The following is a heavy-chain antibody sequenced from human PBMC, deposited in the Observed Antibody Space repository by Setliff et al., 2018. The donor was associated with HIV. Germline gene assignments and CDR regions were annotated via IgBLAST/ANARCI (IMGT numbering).Heavy chain of an antibody. V-gene: IGHV3-15*05. CDR3: TTGVLPQLYDVVGGDF. J-gene: IGHJ4*02. CDR1: GFTFSNAW. CDR2: IKSKIDGETR. D-gene: IGHD3-10*02. Sequence: PGGSLRLSCAAAGFTFSNAWMNWVRQAPGRGLEWVGRIKSKIDGETRHYAASVKGRFTISRNDSTDTLYLQMNSLEIEDTGVYYCTTGVLPQLYDVVGGDFWGQGTLVTVSS.